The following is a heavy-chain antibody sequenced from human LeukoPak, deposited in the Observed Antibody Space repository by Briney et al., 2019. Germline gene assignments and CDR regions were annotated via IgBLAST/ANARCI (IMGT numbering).Heavy chain of an antibody. Sequence: SETLSLTCAVYGGSLSGYYWSWIRQPPGKGLEWIGEIYHSGTTNYNPSLKSRDTISVDTSKTQFSLKLSSVTAADTAVYYCARHFYYSSGSSWGQGTLVTVSS. J-gene: IGHJ5*02. V-gene: IGHV4-34*01. CDR1: GGSLSGYY. D-gene: IGHD3-10*01. CDR2: IYHSGTT. CDR3: ARHFYYSSGSS.